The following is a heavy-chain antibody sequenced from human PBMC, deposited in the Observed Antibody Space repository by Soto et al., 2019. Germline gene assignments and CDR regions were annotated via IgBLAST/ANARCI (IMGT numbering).Heavy chain of an antibody. V-gene: IGHV4-61*01. J-gene: IGHJ4*02. CDR2: IYYSGST. CDR3: ARNGLIKGGVIGTIDY. D-gene: IGHD3-16*02. Sequence: PSETLSLTCTVSGGSVSSGSYYWSWIRQPPGKGLEWIGYIYYSGSTNYNPSLKSRVTISVDTSKNQFSLKLSSVTAADTAVYYCARNGLIKGGVIGTIDYWGQGTLVTVSS. CDR1: GGSVSSGSYY.